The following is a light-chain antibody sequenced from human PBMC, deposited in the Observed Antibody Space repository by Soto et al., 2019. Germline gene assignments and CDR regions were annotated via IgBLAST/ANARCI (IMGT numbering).Light chain of an antibody. J-gene: IGLJ3*02. Sequence: QSVLTQPPSVSGAPGQRVTISCTGSSSNIGAGYDVHWYQQLPGTAPKLLIYRNSNRPSGVPDRVSGSKSGTSASLAITGLKAEDEGDYYCQSYDSSLSGSVFGGGTMLTVL. CDR1: SSNIGAGYD. V-gene: IGLV1-40*01. CDR2: RNS. CDR3: QSYDSSLSGSV.